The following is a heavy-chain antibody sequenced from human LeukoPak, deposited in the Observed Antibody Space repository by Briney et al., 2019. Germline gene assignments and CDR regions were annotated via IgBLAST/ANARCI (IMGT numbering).Heavy chain of an antibody. CDR2: ISSSASSI. D-gene: IGHD6-19*01. CDR3: ARGGRYNSQVDY. CDR1: GFTFSSYS. V-gene: IGHV3-48*04. J-gene: IGHJ4*02. Sequence: GGSLRLSCAASGFTFSSYSMNWVRQAPGKGLEWVSFISSSASSISYADSVKGRFTISRHNGKSSLYLQMNSLRTEDTAVYYCARGGRYNSQVDYWGQGTLVTVSS.